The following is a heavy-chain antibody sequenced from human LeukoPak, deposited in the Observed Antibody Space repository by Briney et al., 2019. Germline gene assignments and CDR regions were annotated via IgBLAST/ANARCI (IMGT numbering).Heavy chain of an antibody. D-gene: IGHD2-2*01. V-gene: IGHV3-53*01. J-gene: IGHJ3*02. Sequence: PGGSLRLSCAASGFAFSSYEMTWVRQAPGKGLECVSIIYSGGDTYYTDSVKGRFSVSRDNSKNTLYLQMNSLRVDDTAVYYCARGSCSNIRCHDAFDIWGQGTMVTVSS. CDR2: IYSGGDT. CDR1: GFAFSSYE. CDR3: ARGSCSNIRCHDAFDI.